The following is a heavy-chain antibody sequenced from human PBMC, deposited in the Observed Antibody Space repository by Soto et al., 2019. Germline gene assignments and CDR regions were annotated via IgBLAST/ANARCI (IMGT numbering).Heavy chain of an antibody. V-gene: IGHV4-59*01. Sequence: SETLSLTCTVSGGSISGSYWSWIRQTPGKVLEWVGYIHYSGSTNYNPSLKSRVTMSVDSAKNQFSLQLSSVTAADTAVYFCTRYRRTEAEGYSFNYWAEGALVTVS. CDR1: GGSISGSY. CDR2: IHYSGST. D-gene: IGHD2-15*01. J-gene: IGHJ4*02. CDR3: TRYRRTEAEGYSFNY.